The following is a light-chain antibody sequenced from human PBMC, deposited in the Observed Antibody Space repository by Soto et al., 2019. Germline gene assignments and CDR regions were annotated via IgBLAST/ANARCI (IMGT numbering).Light chain of an antibody. CDR1: SNNVGGYNY. CDR3: QVWDSSSDHSGV. CDR2: DVT. V-gene: IGLV2-11*01. Sequence: QSALTQPRSVSGSPGQSVTISCTGASNNVGGYNYVSWYQHHPGKVPQLIIYDVTKRPSGVPDRFSGSKSGNTASLTINRVEAGDEADYYCQVWDSSSDHSGVFGGGTKLTVL. J-gene: IGLJ2*01.